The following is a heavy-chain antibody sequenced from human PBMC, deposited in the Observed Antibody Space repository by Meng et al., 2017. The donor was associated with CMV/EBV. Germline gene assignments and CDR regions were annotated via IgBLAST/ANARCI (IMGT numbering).Heavy chain of an antibody. Sequence: SETLSSTCTVLGGPISSSSYYWGWSRQPPGKGLEWIGSIYYSGSTYYNPSLKSRVTISVDTSKNQFSLKLSSVTAADTAVYYCAGERVPDSSSWYYFDYWGQGTLVTVSS. CDR1: GGPISSSSYY. CDR3: AGERVPDSSSWYYFDY. CDR2: IYYSGST. J-gene: IGHJ4*01. V-gene: IGHV4-39*07. D-gene: IGHD6-13*01.